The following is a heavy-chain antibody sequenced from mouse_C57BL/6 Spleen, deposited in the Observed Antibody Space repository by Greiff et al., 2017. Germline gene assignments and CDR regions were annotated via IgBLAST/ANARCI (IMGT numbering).Heavy chain of an antibody. CDR3: ARFPLRQEGLDY. D-gene: IGHD2-12*01. CDR1: GYTFTSYW. J-gene: IGHJ2*01. V-gene: IGHV1-50*01. Sequence: VQLQQPGAELVKPGASVKLSCKASGYTFTSYWMQWVKQRPGQGLEWIGEIDPSDSYTNYNQKFKGKATLTVDTSSSTAYMQRSSLTSEDSAVDYYARFPLRQEGLDYWGQGTTLTVSS. CDR2: IDPSDSYT.